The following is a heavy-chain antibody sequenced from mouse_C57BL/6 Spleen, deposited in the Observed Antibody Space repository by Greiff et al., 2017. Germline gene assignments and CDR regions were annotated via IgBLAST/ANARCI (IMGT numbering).Heavy chain of an antibody. CDR2: INPSNGGT. Sequence: LVESGTELVKPGASVKLSCKASGYTFTSYWMHWVKQRPGQGLEWIGNINPSNGGTNYNEKFKSKATLTVDKSSSTAYMQLSSLTSEDSAVYYCARFGYYGSSPLGYWGQGTTLTVSS. J-gene: IGHJ2*01. D-gene: IGHD1-1*01. CDR3: ARFGYYGSSPLGY. V-gene: IGHV1-53*01. CDR1: GYTFTSYW.